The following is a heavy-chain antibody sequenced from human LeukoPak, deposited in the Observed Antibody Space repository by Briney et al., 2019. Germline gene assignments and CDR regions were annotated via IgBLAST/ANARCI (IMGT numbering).Heavy chain of an antibody. CDR1: GYTFTGYY. V-gene: IGHV1-2*02. Sequence: GASVKVSCKASGYTFTGYYMHWVRQAPGQGLEWMGWINPNSGGTNYAQKFQGRVTMTRDTSISTAYMELSRLRSDDTAVYYCARQTAQDYTEMDYWGQGTLVTVSS. J-gene: IGHJ4*02. D-gene: IGHD4-11*01. CDR3: ARQTAQDYTEMDY. CDR2: INPNSGGT.